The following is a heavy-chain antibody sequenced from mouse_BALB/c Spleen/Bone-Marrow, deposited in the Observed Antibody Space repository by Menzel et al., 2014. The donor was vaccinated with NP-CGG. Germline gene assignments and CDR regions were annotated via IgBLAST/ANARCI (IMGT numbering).Heavy chain of an antibody. Sequence: GAELVKPGASVKLSCKASGYTFTSYYMYWVKQRPGQGLEWIGGINPSNGGTNFNEKFKSRATLTVDKSSNTAYMQLSSLTSEDSAVYYCTRGDDYDEEFAYWGQGTLVTVFA. V-gene: IGHV1S81*02. CDR1: GYTFTSYY. J-gene: IGHJ3*01. CDR2: INPSNGGT. CDR3: TRGDDYDEEFAY. D-gene: IGHD2-4*01.